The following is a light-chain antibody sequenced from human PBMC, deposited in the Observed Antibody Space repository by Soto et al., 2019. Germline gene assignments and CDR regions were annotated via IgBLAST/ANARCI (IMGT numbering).Light chain of an antibody. CDR1: SNDICSYGY. CDR2: GVR. Sequence: QSLLSQPSSVSVSPVQSITISCTGNSNDICSYGYFSWYQQHPGKAPRLRIHGVRNRPSGISSRFSASKSRLTASLHTSGLPDEDEADYYCCSLTTSXFYVVGPGTKVX. CDR3: CSLTTSXFYV. J-gene: IGLJ1*01. V-gene: IGLV2-14*01.